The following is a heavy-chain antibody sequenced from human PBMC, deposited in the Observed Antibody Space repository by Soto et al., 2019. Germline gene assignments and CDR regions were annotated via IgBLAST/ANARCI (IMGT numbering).Heavy chain of an antibody. V-gene: IGHV4-61*01. CDR2: IYYSGTT. J-gene: IGHJ5*02. Sequence: SKTLSLTCTVSGGSVSSDSYYWSWIRQPPGKGLEWIGFIYYSGTTNYNPSLKSRVMISLDTSKNQFSLKLSSVTAADTAIYYCARGPPPNWFDPWGQGTLVTVSS. CDR3: ARGPPPNWFDP. CDR1: GGSVSSDSYY.